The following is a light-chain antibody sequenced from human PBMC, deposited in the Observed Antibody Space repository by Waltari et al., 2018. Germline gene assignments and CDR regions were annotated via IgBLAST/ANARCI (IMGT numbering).Light chain of an antibody. J-gene: IGLJ1*01. CDR1: SSNIGAGYD. V-gene: IGLV1-40*01. Sequence: QSVLTQPLSVSGAPGQRVTISCTGSSSNIGAGYDVHWYQQLPGTAPKLLIYGNSNRPSGVPDRFSGSKSGTSASLAITGLQAEDEADYYCQSYDSSLSAHYVFGTGTKVTVL. CDR3: QSYDSSLSAHYV. CDR2: GNS.